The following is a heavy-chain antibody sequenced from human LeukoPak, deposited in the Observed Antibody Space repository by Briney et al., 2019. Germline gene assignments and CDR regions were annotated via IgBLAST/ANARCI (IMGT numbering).Heavy chain of an antibody. V-gene: IGHV1-69*05. CDR2: IIPIFGTA. CDR1: GGTFSSYA. D-gene: IGHD5-18*01. CDR3: ARDSRIQLWLGRESGTYYYYYMDV. J-gene: IGHJ6*03. Sequence: SVKVSCKASGGTFSSYAISWVRQAPGQGLEWMGGIIPIFGTANYAQKFQGRVTITTDESTSTAYMELSSLRSEDTAVYYCARDSRIQLWLGRESGTYYYYYMDVWGRGTTVTVSS.